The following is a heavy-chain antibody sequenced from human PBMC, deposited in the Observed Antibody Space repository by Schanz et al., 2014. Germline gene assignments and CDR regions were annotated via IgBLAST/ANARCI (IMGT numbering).Heavy chain of an antibody. CDR2: MNPNTGNR. CDR1: GYSFTTYD. V-gene: IGHV1-8*01. Sequence: QVQLVQSGAEVKQPGASVRVSCKASGYSFTTYDVNWVRQATGQGLEWMGWMNPNTGNRGYAQNFQGGATMTRDTSWRTAYKEMTDLKFEDGGVYYSDIHSGDCPLWGQGTLIAVSS. J-gene: IGHJ4*02. CDR3: DIHSGDCPL. D-gene: IGHD4-17*01.